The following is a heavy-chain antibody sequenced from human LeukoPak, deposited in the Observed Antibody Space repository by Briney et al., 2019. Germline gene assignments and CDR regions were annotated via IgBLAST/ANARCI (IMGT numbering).Heavy chain of an antibody. V-gene: IGHV1-46*01. CDR2: INPSGGST. J-gene: IGHJ5*02. CDR3: TSDTYYYDSTGLGHWFDP. CDR1: GYTFTSYY. D-gene: IGHD3-22*01. Sequence: GASVKVSCKASGYTFTSYYMHWVRQAPGQGLEWMGIINPSGGSTSYAQKFQGRVTMTRDTSTSTAYMELSSLRSDDTAVYYCTSDTYYYDSTGLGHWFDPWGQGTLVTVSS.